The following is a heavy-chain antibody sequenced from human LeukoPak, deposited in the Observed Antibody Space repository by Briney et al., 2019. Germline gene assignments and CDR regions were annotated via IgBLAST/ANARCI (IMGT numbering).Heavy chain of an antibody. CDR3: ARAATLTDYNDAFDI. CDR2: IYYSGST. Sequence: PSEALSLTCTVSGGSISSYYWSWIRQPPGKGLEWIRYIYYSGSTNYNPSLKSRVTISVDTSKNQFSLKVTSVTAADTAVYYCARAATLTDYNDAFDIWGQGTMVTVSS. J-gene: IGHJ3*02. V-gene: IGHV4-59*12. D-gene: IGHD4-11*01. CDR1: GGSISSYY.